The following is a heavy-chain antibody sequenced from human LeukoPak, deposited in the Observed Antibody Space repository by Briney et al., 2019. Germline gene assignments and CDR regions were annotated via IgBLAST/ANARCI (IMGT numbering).Heavy chain of an antibody. Sequence: SETLSLTCTVSGCSIVSSSYYLGWIRQPPGKGLEWIGNIYPSGSTYYNPSLNSRLTISLGTSNNQFSLKLSSVTAADTAVYYCARAITDYWFDPWGQGTLVTVSS. CDR3: ARAITDYWFDP. J-gene: IGHJ5*02. D-gene: IGHD2-21*02. CDR2: IYPSGST. V-gene: IGHV4-39*01. CDR1: GCSIVSSSYY.